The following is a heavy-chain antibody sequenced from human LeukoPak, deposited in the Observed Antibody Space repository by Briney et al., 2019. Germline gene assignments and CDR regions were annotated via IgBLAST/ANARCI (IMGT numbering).Heavy chain of an antibody. J-gene: IGHJ4*02. V-gene: IGHV3-72*01. CDR2: SRNKANSYTT. Sequence: GGSLRLSCAASGFTFSDHYMDWVRQAPGKGLEWVGRSRNKANSYTTEYAASVKGRFTISRDGTKNSVYLQMNSLKTEDTAVYYCVTVSAFDYWGQGTLVTVSS. CDR3: VTVSAFDY. CDR1: GFTFSDHY.